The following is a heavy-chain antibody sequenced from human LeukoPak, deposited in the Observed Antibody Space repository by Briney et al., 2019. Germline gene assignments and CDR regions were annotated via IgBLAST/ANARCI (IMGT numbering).Heavy chain of an antibody. V-gene: IGHV3-23*01. Sequence: GGSLRLSCAASGFTFSSYVMSWVRQAPGKGLEWVSAISGSGGSIFYADSVKGRSTISRDNSKDTLYLQMNSLRAEDTAVYYCAKGYSSGWYDADFDFWGQGTLVTVSS. CDR1: GFTFSSYV. CDR3: AKGYSSGWYDADFDF. J-gene: IGHJ4*02. D-gene: IGHD6-19*01. CDR2: ISGSGGSI.